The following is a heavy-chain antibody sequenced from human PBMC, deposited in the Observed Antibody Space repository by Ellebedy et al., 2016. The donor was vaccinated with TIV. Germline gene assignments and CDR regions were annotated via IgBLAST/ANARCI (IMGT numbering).Heavy chain of an antibody. CDR2: ISYDGSNK. J-gene: IGHJ5*02. D-gene: IGHD4-11*01. Sequence: GESLKISCAASGFTFSRHAIHWVRQAPGKGLEWVAVISYDGSNKYYSDSVKGRFTISRDNSKNTLYLQMNSLRGEDTAVYFCARDRGDYSISGPWGQGTLVTVSS. V-gene: IGHV3-30*04. CDR1: GFTFSRHA. CDR3: ARDRGDYSISGP.